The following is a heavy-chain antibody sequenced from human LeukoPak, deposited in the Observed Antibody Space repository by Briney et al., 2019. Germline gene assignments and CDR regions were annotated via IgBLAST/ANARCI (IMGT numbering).Heavy chain of an antibody. CDR3: ARGYGYSSGWPYWYFDL. D-gene: IGHD6-19*01. J-gene: IGHJ2*01. V-gene: IGHV1-18*01. CDR2: ISAYNGNT. Sequence: ASVKVSCKASGYTFTSYGISRVRQAPGQGLEWMGWISAYNGNTNYAQKLQGRVTMTTDTSTSTAYMELRSLRSDDTAVYYCARGYGYSSGWPYWYFDLWGRGTLVTVSS. CDR1: GYTFTSYG.